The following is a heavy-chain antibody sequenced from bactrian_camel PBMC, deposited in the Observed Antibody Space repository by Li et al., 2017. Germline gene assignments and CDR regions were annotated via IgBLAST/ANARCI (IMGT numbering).Heavy chain of an antibody. Sequence: QLVESGGGLVQAGGSLKLSCVVSEYPYMRHCMAWFRQAAGNEQQKGVAGIASDGSVEVYMDSVKGRFTVSRDNAKDLVYLQMNGLQPEDTGMYYCAADQLYGTCRDILDFPARGQGTQVTVS. CDR2: IASDGSVE. CDR3: AADQLYGTCRDILDFPA. J-gene: IGHJ4*01. D-gene: IGHD6*01. V-gene: IGHV3S6*01. CDR1: EYPYMRHC.